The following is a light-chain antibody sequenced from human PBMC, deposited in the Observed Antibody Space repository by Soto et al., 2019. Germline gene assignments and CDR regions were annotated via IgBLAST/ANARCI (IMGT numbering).Light chain of an antibody. Sequence: IQLTQSPSSLSASVGDRVTSSCRASQGIANFLAWYQQKPGKAPKLLIYGASTIQSGVPSRFSGSGSGTDFTLTISSLQPEDFATYYCQQLNSFPIPFGPGTKVDIK. CDR1: QGIANF. CDR3: QQLNSFPIP. CDR2: GAS. V-gene: IGKV1-9*01. J-gene: IGKJ3*01.